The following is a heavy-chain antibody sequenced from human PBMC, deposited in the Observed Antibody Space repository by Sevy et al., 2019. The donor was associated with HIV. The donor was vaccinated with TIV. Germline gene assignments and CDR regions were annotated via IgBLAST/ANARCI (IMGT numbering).Heavy chain of an antibody. CDR3: ARGGPNQQQLDYFDH. Sequence: SETLSLTCTVSGVSVSPYYWAWIRQPPGKGLEWVAFSGSTNYNPSLKSRATTSVDTSKNQCSLKLSSVTAAAKAIYYCARGGPNQQQLDYFDHWGQGTLVTVSS. V-gene: IGHV4-59*02. J-gene: IGHJ4*02. D-gene: IGHD1-1*01. CDR2: SGST. CDR1: GVSVSPYY.